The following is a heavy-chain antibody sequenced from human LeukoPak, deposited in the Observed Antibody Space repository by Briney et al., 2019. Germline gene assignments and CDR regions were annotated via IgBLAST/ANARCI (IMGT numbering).Heavy chain of an antibody. CDR3: ARETNGDGWFDP. CDR1: GFTFSSYE. D-gene: IGHD4-17*01. CDR2: ISSSGSTI. V-gene: IGHV3-48*03. Sequence: PGGSLRLSCAASGFTFSSYEMNWVRQAPGKGLEWVSYISSSGSTIYYADSVKGRFTISRDNAKNSLYLQMNSLRAEDMSVYYCARETNGDGWFDPWGQGTLVTVSS. J-gene: IGHJ5*02.